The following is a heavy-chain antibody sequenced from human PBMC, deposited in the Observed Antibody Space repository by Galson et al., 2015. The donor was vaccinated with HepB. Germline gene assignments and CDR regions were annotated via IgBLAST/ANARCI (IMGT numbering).Heavy chain of an antibody. J-gene: IGHJ4*02. CDR3: ARPVNPVVISFHY. V-gene: IGHV5-51*03. CDR2: ICPANSDS. CDR1: GYMFRMYC. D-gene: IGHD2-21*01. Sequence: QSGAEVKKPGESQKISCKASGYMFRMYCITWVRQMPGKGLEYMGIICPANSDSRYSPSFQGHVTISADISNSTAYLQWSSLKASDGAVYFCARPVNPVVISFHYWGQGTVVSVSS.